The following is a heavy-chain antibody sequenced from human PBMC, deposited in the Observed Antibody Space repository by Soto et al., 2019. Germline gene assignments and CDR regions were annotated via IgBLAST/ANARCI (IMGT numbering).Heavy chain of an antibody. CDR1: GGSINSGRSS. D-gene: IGHD1-1*01. CDR2: IYHSGST. J-gene: IGHJ5*02. Sequence: TSETLSLTCSVSGGSINSGRSSWNWIRQSPGKGLEWIAYIYHSGSTYYNPSLKSRVTISVDRSENQFSLKLTSVTAADTAVYYCVRESTTSGPNWFDTWGPGILVTAPQ. V-gene: IGHV4-30-2*06. CDR3: VRESTTSGPNWFDT.